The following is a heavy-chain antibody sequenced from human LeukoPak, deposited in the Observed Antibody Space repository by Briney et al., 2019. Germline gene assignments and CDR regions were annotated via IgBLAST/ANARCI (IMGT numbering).Heavy chain of an antibody. CDR3: ASSYYYDSSGSPIFDY. D-gene: IGHD3-22*01. V-gene: IGHV4-4*09. CDR1: GGSISTYY. J-gene: IGHJ4*02. Sequence: TPSETLSLTCTVSGGSISTYYWSWIRQPPGKGLLEWIGCIYSSGSTNYNPSLESRVTISVDTSKNQFSLTLSSETAADTAVYYCASSYYYDSSGSPIFDYWGQGTLVTVSS. CDR2: IYSSGST.